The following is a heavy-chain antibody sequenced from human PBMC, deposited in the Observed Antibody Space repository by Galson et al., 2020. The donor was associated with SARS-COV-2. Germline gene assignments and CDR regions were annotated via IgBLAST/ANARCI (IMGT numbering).Heavy chain of an antibody. D-gene: IGHD6-19*01. CDR1: GDYINSRS. Sequence: ETSETLSLTCTVSGDYINSRSWTWIRQLPGERLEWIGHITDSGATYYNPSLKSRVTISAETSKNQFSLILTSVTAADTAVYYCARRIPVAGPFDFWGQGTLVSVSS. CDR2: ITDSGAT. V-gene: IGHV4-59*08. CDR3: ARRIPVAGPFDF. J-gene: IGHJ4*02.